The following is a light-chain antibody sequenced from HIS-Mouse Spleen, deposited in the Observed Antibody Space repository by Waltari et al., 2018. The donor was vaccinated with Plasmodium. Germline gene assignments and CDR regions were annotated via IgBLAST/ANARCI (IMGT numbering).Light chain of an antibody. CDR3: CSYAGSSTWV. Sequence: QSALTQPASVSGSPGQSITISCTGTSSDVGSYKLVSWYQQHPGKAPKLMIYEGSKGPEGVTKRFPGSKSGKPASLTISGLQAEDEADYYCCSYAGSSTWVFGGGTKLTVL. CDR2: EGS. V-gene: IGLV2-23*01. J-gene: IGLJ3*02. CDR1: SSDVGSYKL.